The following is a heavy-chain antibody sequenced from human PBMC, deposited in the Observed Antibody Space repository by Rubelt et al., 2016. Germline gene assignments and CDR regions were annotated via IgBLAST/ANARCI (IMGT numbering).Heavy chain of an antibody. J-gene: IGHJ4*02. CDR2: INHSGST. CDR3: ASRGRYYGSGSYPPRTGIVDY. CDR1: GGSFSGYY. Sequence: QVQLQQWGAGLLKPSETLSLTCAVYGGSFSGYYWSWIRQPPGKGLEWIGEINHSGSTNYNPSLKSRVTISLETSKNQFSLKLSSVTAADTAVYYCASRGRYYGSGSYPPRTGIVDYWGQGTLVTVSS. D-gene: IGHD3-10*01. V-gene: IGHV4-34*01.